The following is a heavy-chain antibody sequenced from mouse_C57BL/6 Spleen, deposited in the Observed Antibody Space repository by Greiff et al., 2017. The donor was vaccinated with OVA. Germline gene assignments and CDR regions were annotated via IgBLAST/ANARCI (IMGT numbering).Heavy chain of an antibody. CDR3: ARGTYGNYVWFAY. Sequence: QVQLQQSGAELVKPGASVKMSCKASGYTFTSYWITWVKQRPGQGLEWIGDIYPGSGSTNYNEKFKSKATLTVDTSSSTAYMQLSSLTSEDSAVYYCARGTYGNYVWFAYWGQGTLVTVSA. V-gene: IGHV1-55*01. CDR1: GYTFTSYW. CDR2: IYPGSGST. D-gene: IGHD2-1*01. J-gene: IGHJ3*01.